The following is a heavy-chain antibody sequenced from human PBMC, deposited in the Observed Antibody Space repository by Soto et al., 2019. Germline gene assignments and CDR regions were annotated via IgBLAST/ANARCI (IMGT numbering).Heavy chain of an antibody. V-gene: IGHV4-31*03. D-gene: IGHD3-22*01. CDR1: GGSISSGGYY. CDR2: IYYSGST. J-gene: IGHJ4*02. Sequence: SETLSLTCTVSGGSISSGGYYWSWVRQHPGKGLEWIGYIYYSGSTYYNPSLKSRVTISVDTSKNQFSLKLSSVTAADTAVYYCATGRDYYDSSGYFDYWGQGTLVTVSS. CDR3: ATGRDYYDSSGYFDY.